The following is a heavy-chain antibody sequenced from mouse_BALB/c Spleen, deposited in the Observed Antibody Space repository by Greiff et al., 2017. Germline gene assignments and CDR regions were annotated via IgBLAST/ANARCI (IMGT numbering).Heavy chain of an antibody. V-gene: IGHV5-4*02. Sequence: EVKLMESGGGLVKPGGSLKLSCAASGFTFSDYYMYWVRQTPEKRLEWVATISDGGSYTYYPDSVKGRFTISRDNAKNNLYLQMSSLKSEDTAMYYCARGRMITTESFAYWGQGTLVTVSA. J-gene: IGHJ3*01. CDR2: ISDGGSYT. CDR1: GFTFSDYY. D-gene: IGHD2-4*01. CDR3: ARGRMITTESFAY.